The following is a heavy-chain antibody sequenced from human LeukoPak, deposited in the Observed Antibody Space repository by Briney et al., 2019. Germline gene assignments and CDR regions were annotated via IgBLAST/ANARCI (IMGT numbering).Heavy chain of an antibody. J-gene: IGHJ5*02. D-gene: IGHD3-10*01. CDR2: ISAYNGNT. CDR3: ARDRMVRGVISNWFDP. CDR1: GYTFTSYG. V-gene: IGHV1-18*01. Sequence: ASVKVSCKASGYTFTSYGISWLRQAPGQGLEWMGWISAYNGNTNYAQKLQGRVTMTTDTSTSTAYMELRSLRSDDTAVYYSARDRMVRGVISNWFDPWGQGTLVTVSS.